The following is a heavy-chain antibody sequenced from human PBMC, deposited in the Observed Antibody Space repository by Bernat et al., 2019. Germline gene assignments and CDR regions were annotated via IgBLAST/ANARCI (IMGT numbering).Heavy chain of an antibody. Sequence: QVQLVESGGGLVKPGGSLRLSCAASGFTFSDYYMSWIRQAPGKGLEWVAVIWYDGSNKYYADSVKGRFTISRDNSKNTLYLQMNSLRAEDTAVYYCSRDRGLGELLRANLDYWGQGTLVTVSS. CDR2: IWYDGSNK. CDR1: GFTFSDYY. D-gene: IGHD1-26*01. V-gene: IGHV3-33*08. CDR3: SRDRGLGELLRANLDY. J-gene: IGHJ4*02.